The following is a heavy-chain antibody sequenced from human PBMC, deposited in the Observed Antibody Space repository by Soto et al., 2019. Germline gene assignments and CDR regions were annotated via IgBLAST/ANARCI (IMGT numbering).Heavy chain of an antibody. Sequence: QVQLVQSGAEVKKPGASVKVSCKASGYTFTGYYMHWVRQAPGQVLEWMGWINPNSGGTNYAQKFQGRVTITRDTSISTAYMALSRLRSDDTAVYYCARAGGGGSSWYWFDPWGQGTLVTVSS. CDR3: ARAGGGGSSWYWFDP. CDR2: INPNSGGT. J-gene: IGHJ5*02. CDR1: GYTFTGYY. V-gene: IGHV1-2*02. D-gene: IGHD6-13*01.